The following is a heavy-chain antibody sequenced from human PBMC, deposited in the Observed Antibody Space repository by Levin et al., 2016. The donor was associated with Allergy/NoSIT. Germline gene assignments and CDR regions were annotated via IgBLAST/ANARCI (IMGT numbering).Heavy chain of an antibody. CDR3: ARGGVPWYEEY. D-gene: IGHD6-13*01. CDR2: ISPHNGNR. J-gene: IGHJ4*02. V-gene: IGHV1-18*01. Sequence: WVRQAPGQGLEWMGWISPHNGNRNYAQTLQGRVTMTTDTSTSTAYMELTILRSDDTAVYFCARGGVPWYEEYWGQGTLVTVSS.